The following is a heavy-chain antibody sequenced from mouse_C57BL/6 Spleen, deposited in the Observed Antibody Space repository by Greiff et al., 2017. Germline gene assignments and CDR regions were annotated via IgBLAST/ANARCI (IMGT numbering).Heavy chain of an antibody. CDR1: GYAFSSSW. CDR2: IYPGDGDT. J-gene: IGHJ2*01. CDR3: AIIYYDYGGY. D-gene: IGHD2-4*01. Sequence: VQVVESGPELVKPGASVKISCKASGYAFSSSWMNWVKQRPGKGLEWIGRIYPGDGDTNYNGKFKGKATLTADKSSSTAYMQLSSLTSEDSAVYFCAIIYYDYGGYWGQGTTLTVSS. V-gene: IGHV1-82*01.